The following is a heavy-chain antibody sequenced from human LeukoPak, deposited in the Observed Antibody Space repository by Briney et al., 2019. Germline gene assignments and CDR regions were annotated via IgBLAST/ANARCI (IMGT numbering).Heavy chain of an antibody. CDR2: IYRFGNT. Sequence: SETLSLTCTVSGDSISSDYWSWIRQPPGKGLEWIGYIYRFGNTDYNPSLMRRVTISLDTSKKQLSLNLTSVTAADTAVYFCARGSSFDGYCAPGACQAGYYDMWGQGTPVTVSS. V-gene: IGHV4-4*08. CDR3: ARGSSFDGYCAPGACQAGYYDM. J-gene: IGHJ4*02. CDR1: GDSISSDY. D-gene: IGHD2-2*03.